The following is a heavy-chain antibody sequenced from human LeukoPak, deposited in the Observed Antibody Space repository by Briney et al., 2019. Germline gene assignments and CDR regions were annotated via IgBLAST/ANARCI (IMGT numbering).Heavy chain of an antibody. J-gene: IGHJ5*02. CDR1: GFTFSSYS. Sequence: GGSLRLSCAASGFTFSSYSMNWVRQAPGKGLEWVSSISSSSSYIYYADSVKGRFTISRDNAKNSLYLQMNSLRAEDTAVYYCAGGFWDTAMGLFDPWGQGTLVTVSS. V-gene: IGHV3-21*01. D-gene: IGHD5-18*01. CDR2: ISSSSSYI. CDR3: AGGFWDTAMGLFDP.